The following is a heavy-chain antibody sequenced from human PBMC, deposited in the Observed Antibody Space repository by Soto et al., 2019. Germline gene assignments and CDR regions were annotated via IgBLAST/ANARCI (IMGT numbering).Heavy chain of an antibody. CDR3: AKTPLPGSGTYHFDY. V-gene: IGHV3-23*01. CDR2: ISGSGDNT. J-gene: IGHJ4*02. CDR1: GFTFSSCG. Sequence: PGGSLRLSCAAFGFTFSSCGMSWVRQAPGKGLEWVSGISGSGDNTYYAESVKGRFTISRDNSKNTLYLQMNSLRAEDTAVYYCAKTPLPGSGTYHFDYWGQGTLVTVSS. D-gene: IGHD1-26*01.